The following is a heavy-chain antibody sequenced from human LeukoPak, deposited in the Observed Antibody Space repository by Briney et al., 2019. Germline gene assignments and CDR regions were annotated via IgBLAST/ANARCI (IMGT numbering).Heavy chain of an antibody. CDR2: INTDGSST. CDR1: GFTFSSYW. D-gene: IGHD4-23*01. CDR3: YGGNAEH. V-gene: IGHV3-74*03. J-gene: IGHJ1*01. Sequence: GGSLRLSCAASGFTFSSYWMHWVRQAPGKGLMWVSGINTDGSSTMYADSVKGRFTISRDNAKNTLYLQMNSLRGEDTAVYHCYGGNAEHWGQGTLVTVSS.